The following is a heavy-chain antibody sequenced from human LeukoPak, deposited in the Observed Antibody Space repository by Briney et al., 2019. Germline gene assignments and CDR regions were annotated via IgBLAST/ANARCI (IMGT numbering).Heavy chain of an antibody. CDR2: INPNSGGT. CDR3: ARGSSTMIVVVIGNLDY. D-gene: IGHD3-22*01. CDR1: GYTFTGYY. J-gene: IGHJ4*02. V-gene: IGHV1-2*02. Sequence: ASVKVSCKASGYTFTGYYMHWVRQAPGQGLEWMGWINPNSGGTNYAQKFQGRVTMTRDTSISTAYMELSRLRSDDTAVYYCARGSSTMIVVVIGNLDYWGQGTLVTVSS.